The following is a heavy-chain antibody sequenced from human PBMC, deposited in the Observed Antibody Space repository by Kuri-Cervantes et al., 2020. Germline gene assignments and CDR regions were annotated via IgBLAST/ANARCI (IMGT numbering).Heavy chain of an antibody. D-gene: IGHD3-10*01. Sequence: ASVKVSCKASGYTFTSYDINWVRQATGQGLEWMGWMNPNSGNTGYAQKFQGRVTMTRNTSISTAYMELSSLRSEDTAVYYCARDYGSEQRRYFDLWGRGTLVTVSS. V-gene: IGHV1-8*01. CDR2: MNPNSGNT. CDR1: GYTFTSYD. CDR3: ARDYGSEQRRYFDL. J-gene: IGHJ2*01.